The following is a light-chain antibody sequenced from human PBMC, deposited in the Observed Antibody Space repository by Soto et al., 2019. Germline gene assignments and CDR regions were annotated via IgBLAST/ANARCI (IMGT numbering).Light chain of an antibody. CDR2: RAS. CDR3: LQYHNLWA. V-gene: IGKV3-15*01. CDR1: QNIYSN. Sequence: EIVMTQSPAALSVSPGGRATLSCRASQNIYSNVAWYQQRPGQAPRLLIYRASTRATGIPARFSGSGSGTEFTLTISILQSEDFTVYSCLQYHNLWAFGQGTKVDIK. J-gene: IGKJ1*01.